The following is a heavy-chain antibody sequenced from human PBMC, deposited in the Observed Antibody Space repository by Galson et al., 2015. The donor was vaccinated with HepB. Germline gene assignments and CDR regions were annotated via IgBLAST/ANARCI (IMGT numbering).Heavy chain of an antibody. Sequence: SVKVSCKASGYTFTSYGISWVRQAPGQGLEWMGWISAYNGNTNYAQKLQGRVTMTTDTSTSTAYMELRSLRSDDTAVYYCAAGLLQWLGVGAFDIWGQGTMVTVSS. CDR3: AAGLLQWLGVGAFDI. D-gene: IGHD6-19*01. CDR1: GYTFTSYG. J-gene: IGHJ3*02. V-gene: IGHV1-18*01. CDR2: ISAYNGNT.